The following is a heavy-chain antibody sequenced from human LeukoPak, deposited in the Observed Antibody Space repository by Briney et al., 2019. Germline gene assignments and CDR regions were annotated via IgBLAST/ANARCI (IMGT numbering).Heavy chain of an antibody. V-gene: IGHV3-74*01. J-gene: IGHJ6*02. CDR1: GFTFSSYW. CDR3: ARAGRSSWSVDYYYGMDV. D-gene: IGHD6-13*01. Sequence: GGSLRLSCAASGFTFSSYWMHWVRQAPGKGLVWVSRINSDGSNTSYADSVKGRFTISRDNAKNTLYLQMNSLRAEDTAVYYCARAGRSSWSVDYYYGMDVWGQGTTATVSS. CDR2: INSDGSNT.